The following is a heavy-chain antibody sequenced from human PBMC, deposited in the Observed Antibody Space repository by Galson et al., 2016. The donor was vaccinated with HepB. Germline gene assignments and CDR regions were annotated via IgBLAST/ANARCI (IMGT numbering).Heavy chain of an antibody. CDR1: AFTLSRYT. J-gene: IGHJ5*02. CDR2: ITSGSNVI. D-gene: IGHD1-26*01. CDR3: ARDPSGIVEASRFDP. Sequence: SLRLSCAASAFTLSRYTMQWVRQAPGRGLEWVSYITSGSNVIYYADSVKGRFTISRDNAKNSLYLQMNSLRDDDTAVYYCARDPSGIVEASRFDPCGQGTLVTVSS. V-gene: IGHV3-48*02.